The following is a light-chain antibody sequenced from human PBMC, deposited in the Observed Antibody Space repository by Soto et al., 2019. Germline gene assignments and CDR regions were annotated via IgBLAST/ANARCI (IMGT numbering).Light chain of an antibody. CDR2: AAS. Sequence: EIVMTQSPATLSVSPGERATLSCRASQSVSSNLAWYQQKPGQAPRLLIYAASTRATGIPARFSGSGSGTEFTLTISSLQSEDCAIYYCQQYYTWPITFGGGTKVDIK. CDR3: QQYYTWPIT. CDR1: QSVSSN. V-gene: IGKV3-15*01. J-gene: IGKJ4*01.